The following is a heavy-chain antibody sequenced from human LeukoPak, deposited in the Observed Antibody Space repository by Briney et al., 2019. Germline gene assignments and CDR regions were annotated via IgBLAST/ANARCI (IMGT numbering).Heavy chain of an antibody. Sequence: GRSLRLSCAASGFTFSSHGMHWVRQAPGKGLEWVAVIWYDGSNKDYADSVKGRFSISRDNSKNTLYPQMNSLRGDDTAVYYCARDTIAMVTGADYWGQGTLVTVSS. V-gene: IGHV3-33*01. CDR3: ARDTIAMVTGADY. CDR2: IWYDGSNK. CDR1: GFTFSSHG. J-gene: IGHJ4*02. D-gene: IGHD5-18*01.